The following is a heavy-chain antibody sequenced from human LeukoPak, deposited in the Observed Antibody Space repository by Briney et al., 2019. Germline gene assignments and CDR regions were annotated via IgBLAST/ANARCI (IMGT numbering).Heavy chain of an antibody. CDR3: ARDSHYYDPGGYYSRTEYEDHGTDA. CDR2: VSYDGSNK. V-gene: IGHV3-30-3*01. Sequence: GRSLRLSCVVSGFTFRTYAMHWVRQAPGKGLEWVAAVSYDGSNKYYADSVQGRFTISRDNSRNTLHLQMNSLRAEDTAVYYCARDSHYYDPGGYYSRTEYEDHGTDAWGQGTTVTASS. J-gene: IGHJ6*02. D-gene: IGHD3-22*01. CDR1: GFTFRTYA.